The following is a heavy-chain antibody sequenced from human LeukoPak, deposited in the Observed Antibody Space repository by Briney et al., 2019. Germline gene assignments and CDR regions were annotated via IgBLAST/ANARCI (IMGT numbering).Heavy chain of an antibody. Sequence: EASVKVSCKASGFTFTSSAVQWVRQARGQRLDWIGWIVVGSGNTNYAQKFQERVTITRDMSTSTAYMELSSLRSEDTAVYYCAASPDYYDSSGYSYYFDYWGQGTLVTVSS. D-gene: IGHD3-22*01. CDR3: AASPDYYDSSGYSYYFDY. CDR2: IVVGSGNT. CDR1: GFTFTSSA. V-gene: IGHV1-58*01. J-gene: IGHJ4*02.